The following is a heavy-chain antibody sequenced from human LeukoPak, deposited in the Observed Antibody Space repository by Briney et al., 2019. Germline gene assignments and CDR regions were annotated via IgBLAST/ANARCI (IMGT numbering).Heavy chain of an antibody. CDR2: IWYDGSNK. CDR1: GFTFSSYG. Sequence: GGSLRLSCAASGFTFSSYGMHWVRQAPGKGLEWVAVIWYDGSNKYYADSVKGRFTISRDNSKNTLYLQMNSLRAEDTAVYYCAKTYDILTGYSGYFDYWGQGTLVTVSS. CDR3: AKTYDILTGYSGYFDY. J-gene: IGHJ4*02. D-gene: IGHD3-9*01. V-gene: IGHV3-33*06.